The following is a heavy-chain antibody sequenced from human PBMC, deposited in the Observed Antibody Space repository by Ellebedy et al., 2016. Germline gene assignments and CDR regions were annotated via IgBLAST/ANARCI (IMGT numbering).Heavy chain of an antibody. CDR1: GYTFTSYY. CDR2: INPSSGST. V-gene: IGHV1-46*01. D-gene: IGHD2/OR15-2a*01. CDR3: ARGNIGIPDY. Sequence: ASVKVSCKASGYTFTSYYMHWVRQAPGQGLEWMGAINPSSGSTSYAQKFQGRITMSRDTSTSTVYMEVSSLRSEDTAAYYCARGNIGIPDYWGQGTLVTVSS. J-gene: IGHJ4*02.